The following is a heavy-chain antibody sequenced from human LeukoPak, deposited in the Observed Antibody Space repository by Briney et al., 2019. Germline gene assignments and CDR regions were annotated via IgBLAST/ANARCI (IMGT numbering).Heavy chain of an antibody. Sequence: SETLSLTCAVSGYSISNGDYWGWIRQPPGKGLEWIGSIYDSGSTYYNPSLKSRVIISADTSKNQFSLKLSSVTAADTAFYYCARKYSSSPYYFDCWGQGTLVTVSS. D-gene: IGHD6-13*01. CDR3: ARKYSSSPYYFDC. V-gene: IGHV4-38-2*01. J-gene: IGHJ4*02. CDR1: GYSISNGDY. CDR2: IYDSGST.